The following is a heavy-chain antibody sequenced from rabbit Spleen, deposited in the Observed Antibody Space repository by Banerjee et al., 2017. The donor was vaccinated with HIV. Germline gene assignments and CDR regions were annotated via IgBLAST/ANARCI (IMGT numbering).Heavy chain of an antibody. D-gene: IGHD8-1*01. J-gene: IGHJ4*01. V-gene: IGHV1S7*01. CDR2: IDPVFGIT. Sequence: HLKESGGGLVQPGGSLKLSCTASGFTLSSYCMNWVRQAPGKGLEWIGYIDPVFGITYYANWVNGRFSISRENAQNTVFLQMTSLTAADTATYFCARDGAGGSYFALWGPGTLVTVS. CDR3: ARDGAGGSYFAL. CDR1: GFTLSSYC.